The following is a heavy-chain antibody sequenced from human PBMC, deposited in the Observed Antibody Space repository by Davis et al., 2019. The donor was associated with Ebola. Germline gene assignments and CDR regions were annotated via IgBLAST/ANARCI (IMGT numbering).Heavy chain of an antibody. CDR1: GFTFSNYA. CDR2: TSGSGDST. D-gene: IGHD3-10*01. V-gene: IGHV3-23*01. Sequence: GESLKISCAASGFTFSNYAMSWVRQAPGKGLEWVSATSGSGDSTHHADSVRGRFAISRDNSKNTLYLQMNSLRAEDTAVYYCAKVGGSGTYWGQGILVTVSS. J-gene: IGHJ4*02. CDR3: AKVGGSGTY.